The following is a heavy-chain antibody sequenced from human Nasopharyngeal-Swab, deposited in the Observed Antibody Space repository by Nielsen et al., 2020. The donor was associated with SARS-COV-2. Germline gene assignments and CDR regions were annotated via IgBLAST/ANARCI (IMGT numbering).Heavy chain of an antibody. CDR2: IYYSGST. CDR3: ARHAPPVYYYYMDV. V-gene: IGHV4-59*08. CDR1: GGSISSYC. Sequence: SETLSLTCTVSGGSISSYCWSWIRQPPGKGLEWIGYIYYSGSTNYNPSLKSRVTISVDTSKKQFSLRLSSLTAADTAVYYCARHAPPVYYYYMDVWGKGTTVTVSS. J-gene: IGHJ6*03.